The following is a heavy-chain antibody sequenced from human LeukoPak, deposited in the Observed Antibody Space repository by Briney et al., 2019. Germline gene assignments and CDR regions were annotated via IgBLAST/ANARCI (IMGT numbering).Heavy chain of an antibody. V-gene: IGHV4-31*03. J-gene: IGHJ3*02. Sequence: SSETLSLTCTVSGGSISSGGYYWSWIRQHPGKGLEWIGYIYYSGSTYYNPSLKSRVTISVDTSKNQFSLKLSSVTAADTAVYYCARDISLGPFVRELGYDAFDIWGQGTMVTVSS. CDR3: ARDISLGPFVRELGYDAFDI. D-gene: IGHD3-22*01. CDR1: GGSISSGGYY. CDR2: IYYSGST.